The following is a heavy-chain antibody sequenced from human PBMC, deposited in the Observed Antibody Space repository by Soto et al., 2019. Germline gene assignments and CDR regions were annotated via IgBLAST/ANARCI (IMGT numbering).Heavy chain of an antibody. J-gene: IGHJ4*02. Sequence: EVQLVESGGGLVQPGGSLRLSCAVSGFTFSDHYMDWVRQAPGKGLEWVGRSRNKANTYTTEYAASVKGRFSISRDDSKNSLYLQMNSLKTEDTAVYYCAREYPYDKRYFDYWGQGTLVTVSS. CDR2: SRNKANTYTT. CDR1: GFTFSDHY. D-gene: IGHD3-22*01. CDR3: AREYPYDKRYFDY. V-gene: IGHV3-72*01.